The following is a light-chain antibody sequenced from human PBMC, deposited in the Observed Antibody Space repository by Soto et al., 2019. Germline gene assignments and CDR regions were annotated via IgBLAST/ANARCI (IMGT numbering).Light chain of an antibody. V-gene: IGLV2-18*01. J-gene: IGLJ1*01. CDR2: EVS. CDR1: STDFVGYNR. Sequence: QSVLTQPPSVSGSPGQSVTISCTGTSTDFVGYNRVSWYQQPPGTAPKLVIYEVSKRPSGVPDRFSGSKSGNTASLTISGLQAADEADYYCSLYKSENAYVFGTGTKVTVL. CDR3: SLYKSENAYV.